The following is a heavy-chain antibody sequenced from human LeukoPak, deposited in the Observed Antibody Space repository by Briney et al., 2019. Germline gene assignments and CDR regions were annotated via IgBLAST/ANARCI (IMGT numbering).Heavy chain of an antibody. CDR2: IYYSGTT. Sequence: SETLSLTSNVSGGSISTYYWNWIRQPPGKGLEWIGYIYYSGTTNYNPSLKSRVTISVDTSKNQFSLKLSSVTAADTAVYYCAREDPQTTVPEGMDVWGQGTTVTVSS. D-gene: IGHD4-17*01. CDR3: AREDPQTTVPEGMDV. V-gene: IGHV4-59*01. J-gene: IGHJ6*02. CDR1: GGSISTYY.